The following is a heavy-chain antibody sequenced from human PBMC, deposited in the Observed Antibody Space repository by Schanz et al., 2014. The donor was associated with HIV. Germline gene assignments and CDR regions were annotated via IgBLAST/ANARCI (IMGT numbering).Heavy chain of an antibody. CDR2: ISYDGSNK. D-gene: IGHD6-13*01. J-gene: IGHJ5*02. CDR1: GFTFSTYG. Sequence: GQLLESGGGLAQPGRSLRLSCAASGFTFSTYGMHWVRQAPGKGLEWVAVISYDGSNKYYADSVKGRFTISRDNAKNSLYLQMNSLRVEDTAVYYCASRGGSSWYENWFDPWGQGTLVTVSS. V-gene: IGHV3-30*19. CDR3: ASRGGSSWYENWFDP.